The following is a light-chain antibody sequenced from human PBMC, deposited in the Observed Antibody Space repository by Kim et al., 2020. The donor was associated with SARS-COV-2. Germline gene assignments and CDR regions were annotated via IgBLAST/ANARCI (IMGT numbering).Light chain of an antibody. V-gene: IGLV3-1*01. CDR1: KLTKTY. CDR3: LAWDSRSCVV. Sequence: SYELTQPPSVSVSPGQTATITCSADKLTKTYASWYQVRPGQSPLLVISVDSQRPSWIPERFSGANSGNIATLTISETQAMDEADYYCLAWDSRSCVVFGG. J-gene: IGLJ2*01. CDR2: VDS.